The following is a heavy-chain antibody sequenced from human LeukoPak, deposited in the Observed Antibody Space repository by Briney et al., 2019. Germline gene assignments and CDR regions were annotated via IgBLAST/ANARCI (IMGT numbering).Heavy chain of an antibody. J-gene: IGHJ4*02. D-gene: IGHD1-20*01. CDR1: GFTFSSYA. Sequence: GGSLRLSCAASGFTFSSYAMSWVRQAPGKGLEWVSTISNSDGSTYYADSVKGRFTISRDNSKNTLYLQMNSLRAEDTAVYYCAKAKTRITGLFDYWGQGTLVTVSS. V-gene: IGHV3-23*01. CDR2: ISNSDGST. CDR3: AKAKTRITGLFDY.